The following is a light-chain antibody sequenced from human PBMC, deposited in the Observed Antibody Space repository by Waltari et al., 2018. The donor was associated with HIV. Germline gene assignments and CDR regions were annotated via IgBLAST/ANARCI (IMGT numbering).Light chain of an antibody. CDR3: GTWDSSLSAVV. CDR1: TPNIANNY. CDR2: DNS. V-gene: IGLV1-51*01. J-gene: IGLJ1*01. Sequence: QSVLTPTRSVSAAPGQKVTLSCSGSTPNIANNYVSWYQRLPGTAPKLRIYDNSERPSGIPDRFSGSKSGTSATLGITGLQTGDEADYYCGTWDSSLSAVVFGTGTKVTVL.